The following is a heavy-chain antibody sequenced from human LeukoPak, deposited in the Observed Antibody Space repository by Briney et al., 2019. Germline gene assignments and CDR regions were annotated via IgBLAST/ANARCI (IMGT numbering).Heavy chain of an antibody. J-gene: IGHJ4*02. Sequence: SETLSLTCTVSGGSLSSSSYYWGWIRQPPGKGLEWLGSIYYSGSTYYNPSLKSRVTISIDTSKNQFSLKLSSVTAADTAVYYCARHTTYGYSYGYDYWGQGTLVTVSS. CDR2: IYYSGST. V-gene: IGHV4-39*01. CDR3: ARHTTYGYSYGYDY. CDR1: GGSLSSSSYY. D-gene: IGHD5-18*01.